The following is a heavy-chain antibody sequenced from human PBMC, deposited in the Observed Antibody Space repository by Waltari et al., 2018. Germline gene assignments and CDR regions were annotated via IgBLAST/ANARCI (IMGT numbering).Heavy chain of an antibody. CDR1: GFTFSSDS. J-gene: IGHJ4*02. CDR2: ISSSSSYM. CDR3: ARLTYFDY. Sequence: EVQLVESGGGRVKPGGSLRLSCAASGFTFSSDSMNWVRQAPGKGREWVSSISSSSSYMYYADSVKGRFTISRDNAKNSRYLTMNSLRAADTAVYYCARLTYFDYWGQGTLVTVSS. V-gene: IGHV3-21*01.